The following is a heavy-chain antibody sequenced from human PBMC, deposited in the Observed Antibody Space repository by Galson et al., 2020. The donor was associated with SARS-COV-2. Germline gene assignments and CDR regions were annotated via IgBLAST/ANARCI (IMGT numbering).Heavy chain of an antibody. CDR3: AKGDSSSWYGRRSDWFDP. Sequence: GGSLRLSCAASGFTFSSYAMSWVRQAPGKGLEWVSVIYSGGSTYYADSVKGRFTISRDNSKNTLYLQMNSLRAEDTAVYYCAKGDSSSWYGRRSDWFDPWGQGTLVTVSS. CDR1: GFTFSSYA. J-gene: IGHJ5*02. V-gene: IGHV3-23*03. D-gene: IGHD6-13*01. CDR2: IYSGGST.